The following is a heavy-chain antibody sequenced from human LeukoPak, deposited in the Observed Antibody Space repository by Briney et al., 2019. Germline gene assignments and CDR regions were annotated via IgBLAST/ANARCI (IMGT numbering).Heavy chain of an antibody. J-gene: IGHJ4*02. CDR3: ARGTSGSYLGPDC. V-gene: IGHV3-21*01. CDR2: ISSSSSSI. CDR1: GFTFSSYN. Sequence: GGSLRLSCAASGFTFSSYNMNWVRQVPGKGLEWVSSISSSSSSIYYADSVKGRLTISRDNARNSLYLQMNSLRGEDTAVYYCARGTSGSYLGPDCWGQGTLVTVSS. D-gene: IGHD1-26*01.